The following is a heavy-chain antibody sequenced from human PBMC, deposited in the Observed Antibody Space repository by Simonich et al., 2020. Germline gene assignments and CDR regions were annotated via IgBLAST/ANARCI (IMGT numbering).Heavy chain of an antibody. J-gene: IGHJ5*02. CDR1: GFTFSSYA. CDR2: ISYDGSSK. Sequence: QVQLVESGGGVVQPGRSLRLSCAASGFTFSSYAMHWVRKAPGKGLEWVAVISYDGSSKYYADSVKGRFTISRDNSKNTLYLQMNSLRAEDTAVYYCARDRNWGWFDPWGQGTLVTVSS. D-gene: IGHD7-27*01. CDR3: ARDRNWGWFDP. V-gene: IGHV3-30*07.